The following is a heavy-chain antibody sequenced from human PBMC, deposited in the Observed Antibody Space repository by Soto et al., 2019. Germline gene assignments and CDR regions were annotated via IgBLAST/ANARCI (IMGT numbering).Heavy chain of an antibody. CDR3: ARDEGQWLLYRYSYGMHV. V-gene: IGHV3-33*01. J-gene: IGHJ6*04. CDR1: GFPFSSYC. CDR2: IWYDGSNK. D-gene: IGHD6-19*01. Sequence: GGSLRLSCAASGFPFSSYCMHLVRQAPGKGLEWVSVIWYDGSNKYYADSVKGRFTISRDNSKNQLYLQMNTLRAEDTAVYYCARDEGQWLLYRYSYGMHVWGKGT.